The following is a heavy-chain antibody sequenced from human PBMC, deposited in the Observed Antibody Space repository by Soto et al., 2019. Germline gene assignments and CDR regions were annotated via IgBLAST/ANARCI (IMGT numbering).Heavy chain of an antibody. D-gene: IGHD6-13*01. J-gene: IGHJ4*02. CDR3: AREQQQLQLGCDY. V-gene: IGHV1-3*01. CDR2: INAGNGNT. CDR1: GYTFTSYA. Sequence: ASVKVSCKASGYTFTSYAMHWVRQAPGQRLEWMGWINAGNGNTKYSQKFQDRVTITRDTSASTAYMELSSLRSEDAAVYYCAREQQQLQLGCDYWGQGTLVTVSS.